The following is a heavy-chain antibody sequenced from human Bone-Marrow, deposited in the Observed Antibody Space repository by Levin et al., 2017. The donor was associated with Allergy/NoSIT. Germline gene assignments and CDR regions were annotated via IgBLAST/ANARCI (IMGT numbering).Heavy chain of an antibody. CDR3: ARRFSGYERLDY. CDR1: GYNFAKSW. V-gene: IGHV5-51*01. D-gene: IGHD5-12*01. CDR2: IYPGDSDT. J-gene: IGHJ4*02. Sequence: HGESLKISCKGSGYNFAKSWIGWVRQMPGKGLEWMGIIYPGDSDTRYSPSFQGQVTISVDTSISTAYLQWTSLKASDTAIYFCARRFSGYERLDYWGQGTLVIVSS.